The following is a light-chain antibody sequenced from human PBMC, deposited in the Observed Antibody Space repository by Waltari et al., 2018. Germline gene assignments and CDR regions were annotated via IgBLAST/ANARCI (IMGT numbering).Light chain of an antibody. CDR2: AVS. CDR3: SSYTSSSSLV. CDR1: SSDVGGYIY. Sequence: QSALTQPASVSGSPGQSITISCTGTSSDVGGYIYVSWYQQHPGKAPKLMIYAVSNRPSGVSNRFSGSKSGNTASLTISGLQAEDEADYYCSSYTSSSSLVFGTGTKVTVL. V-gene: IGLV2-14*01. J-gene: IGLJ1*01.